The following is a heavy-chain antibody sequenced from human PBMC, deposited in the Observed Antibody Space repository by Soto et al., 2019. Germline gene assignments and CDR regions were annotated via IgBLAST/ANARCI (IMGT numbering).Heavy chain of an antibody. D-gene: IGHD3-3*01. CDR1: GFTFSSYG. CDR2: ISDGGSNK. CDR3: AKVGSGVSPAFDF. Sequence: QVQLVESGGGVVQPGRSLLLSCAASGFTFSSYGMHWVRQAPGQGLEWVAAISDGGSNKYYADSVKGRFIISRDNSKNTLYLQINTLRAEDTAVYHCAKVGSGVSPAFDFWGQGTLVTVSS. J-gene: IGHJ4*02. V-gene: IGHV3-30*18.